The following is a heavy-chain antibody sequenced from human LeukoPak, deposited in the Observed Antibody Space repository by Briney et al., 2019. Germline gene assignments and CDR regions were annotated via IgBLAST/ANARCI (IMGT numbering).Heavy chain of an antibody. D-gene: IGHD1-1*01. CDR1: GFTFSSYW. Sequence: GGSPSLSCAASGFTFSSYWMSGVRQAPGRGGEWVANIKQDGSEKYYVDSVKGRFTISRDNAKNSLYLQMNSLRAEDTAVYYCARGETGTGYYYYMDVWGKGTTVTVSS. CDR2: IKQDGSEK. CDR3: ARGETGTGYYYYMDV. V-gene: IGHV3-7*01. J-gene: IGHJ6*03.